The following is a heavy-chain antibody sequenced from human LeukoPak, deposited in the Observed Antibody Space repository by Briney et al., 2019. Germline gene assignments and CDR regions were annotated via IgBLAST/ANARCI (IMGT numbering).Heavy chain of an antibody. D-gene: IGHD3-10*02. Sequence: GGSLRLSCAASGFTVSDNHMSWVRQPPGKGLEWVSFIYTGTNTYYADSVKGRFTISRDNSKNTLFLQLHNLRVEDTALYYCARDLHYYVAMDVWGQGTTVTVSS. V-gene: IGHV3-53*01. CDR2: IYTGTNT. CDR3: ARDLHYYVAMDV. CDR1: GFTVSDNH. J-gene: IGHJ6*02.